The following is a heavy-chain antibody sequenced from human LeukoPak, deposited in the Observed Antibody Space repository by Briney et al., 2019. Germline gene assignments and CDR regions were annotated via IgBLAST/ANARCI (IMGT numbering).Heavy chain of an antibody. CDR1: GFSISTYP. CDR3: VRDLVPGSPDYFDY. J-gene: IGHJ4*02. V-gene: IGHV3-30-3*01. Sequence: PGGSLRLSCAASGFSISTYPMHWARQAPDKGLEWVAVISYDGNIKDYTDSVKGRFTISRDTSKNSMYLQMNSLRAEDTAVYCCVRDLVPGSPDYFDYWGRGTLVTVSS. D-gene: IGHD3-10*01. CDR2: ISYDGNIK.